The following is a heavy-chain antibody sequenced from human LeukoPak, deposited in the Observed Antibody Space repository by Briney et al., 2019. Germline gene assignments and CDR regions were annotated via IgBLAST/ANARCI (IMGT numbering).Heavy chain of an antibody. CDR2: IYYSGST. D-gene: IGHD3-22*01. J-gene: IGHJ3*02. Sequence: SETLSLTCTVSGGSISSSSYYWGWIRHPPGKGLGCIGSIYYSGSTYYNPSLKSRVTISVDTSKNQFSLKLSSVTAADTAVYYCTRPGYYDSSGYYYDAFDSWGQGTLVTHSS. CDR3: TRPGYYDSSGYYYDAFDS. V-gene: IGHV4-39*01. CDR1: GGSISSSSYY.